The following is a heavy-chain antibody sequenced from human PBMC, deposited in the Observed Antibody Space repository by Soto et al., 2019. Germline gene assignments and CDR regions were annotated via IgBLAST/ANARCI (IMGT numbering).Heavy chain of an antibody. CDR2: ISAGGSDT. D-gene: IGHD2-2*01. Sequence: EVQLLDSGGGWVQPGGSLRLSCVASGFVFSDYAMSCVRQAPGKGLEWVSAISAGGSDTYYADSVKGRFTVSRVNSESTLYLQMNTLRAEDTAIYYCASVPIWCGSSSCYPEGFESWGQGTLVTVSS. CDR1: GFVFSDYA. V-gene: IGHV3-23*01. J-gene: IGHJ4*02. CDR3: ASVPIWCGSSSCYPEGFES.